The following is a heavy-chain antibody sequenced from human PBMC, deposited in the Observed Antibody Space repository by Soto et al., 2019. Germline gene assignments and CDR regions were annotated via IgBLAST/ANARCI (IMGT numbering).Heavy chain of an antibody. V-gene: IGHV4-39*01. J-gene: IGHJ4*02. D-gene: IGHD6-25*01. CDR3: ASDLEAADVSSYFEH. CDR1: GGSISGSYYY. Sequence: LSLTCAVSGGSISGSYYYWGWLRQSPGKGPEWIGSVFYTGFTSYNPSLESRVSVSVDTSKNQFSLKVSGVSAADTAVYYCASDLEAADVSSYFEHWGLGALVTVSS. CDR2: VFYTGFT.